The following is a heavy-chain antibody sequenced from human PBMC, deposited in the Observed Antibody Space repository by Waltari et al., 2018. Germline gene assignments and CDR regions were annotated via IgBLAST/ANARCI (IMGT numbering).Heavy chain of an antibody. CDR2: IYHSGST. D-gene: IGHD3-10*01. CDR3: ARHRKVQGTFDY. J-gene: IGHJ4*02. CDR1: GYSISSGYY. V-gene: IGHV4-38-2*01. Sequence: QVQLQESGPGLVKPSETLSLTCAVSGYSISSGYYWGWIRQPPGKGLEWIGSIYHSGSTYYNPSLKSRVTISVDTSKNQFSLKLSSVTAADTAVYYCARHRKVQGTFDYWGQGTLVTVSS.